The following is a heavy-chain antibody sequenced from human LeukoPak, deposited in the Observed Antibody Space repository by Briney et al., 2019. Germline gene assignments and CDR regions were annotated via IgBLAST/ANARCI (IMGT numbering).Heavy chain of an antibody. J-gene: IGHJ5*02. CDR1: GGSISSYY. D-gene: IGHD2-2*01. V-gene: IGHV4-59*01. CDR3: ARVVVVPAIWFDP. CDR2: IYYSGST. Sequence: TSETLSLTCTVSGGSISSYYWSWIRQPPGKGLEWIGYIYYSGSTNYNPSLKSRVTISVDTSKNQFSLKLSSMTAADTAVYYCARVVVVPAIWFDPWGQGTLVTVSS.